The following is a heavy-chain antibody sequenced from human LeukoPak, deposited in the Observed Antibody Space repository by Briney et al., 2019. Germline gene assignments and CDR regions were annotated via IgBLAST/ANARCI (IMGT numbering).Heavy chain of an antibody. CDR2: INWNGGST. V-gene: IGHV3-20*04. J-gene: IGHJ4*02. D-gene: IGHD5-18*01. CDR3: AREGDTASFDY. Sequence: PGGSLRLSCAASGFTFSSHGMNWVRQAPGKGLEWVSGINWNGGSTGYADSVKGRFTISRDNAKNSLYLQMNSLRAEDTALYYCAREGDTASFDYWGQGTLVTVSS. CDR1: GFTFSSHG.